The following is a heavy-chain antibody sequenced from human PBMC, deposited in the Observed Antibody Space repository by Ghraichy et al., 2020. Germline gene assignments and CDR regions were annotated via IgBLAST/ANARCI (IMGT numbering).Heavy chain of an antibody. CDR1: GYTFPFYF. D-gene: IGHD3-10*01. Sequence: ASVKVSFPSSGYTFPFYFLHCFLQAPGQVLEWMGRINSNSGCTNYVQKFQGRVTMTRDTSSSTAYISRSKLRSDDTAVYYCARTNPGELDNAFDIWGQGTMVTVSS. CDR2: INSNSGCT. CDR3: ARTNPGELDNAFDI. V-gene: IGHV1-2*06. J-gene: IGHJ3*02.